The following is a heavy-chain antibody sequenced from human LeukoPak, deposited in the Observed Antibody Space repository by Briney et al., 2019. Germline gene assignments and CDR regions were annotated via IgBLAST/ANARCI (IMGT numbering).Heavy chain of an antibody. CDR2: FYHDGST. D-gene: IGHD6-13*01. CDR3: ASVPAAAHRGYFDY. J-gene: IGHJ4*02. Sequence: SETLSFTCAVSGVSISSGAYSWSWIRQAPGKGLEWIGYFYHDGSTYYNPSLKSRVTMSVDRSKNQFSLKLGSVTAADTAVYYCASVPAAAHRGYFDYWGQGTLVTVSS. CDR1: GVSISSGAYS. V-gene: IGHV4-30-2*01.